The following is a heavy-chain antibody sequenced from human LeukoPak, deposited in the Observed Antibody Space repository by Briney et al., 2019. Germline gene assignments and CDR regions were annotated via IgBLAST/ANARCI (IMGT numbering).Heavy chain of an antibody. D-gene: IGHD2-2*01. CDR1: GGSISGATYY. J-gene: IGHJ6*03. Sequence: SETLSLTCTVSGGSISGATYYWSWIRQPAGKGLEWIGRIYTSGSTNYNPALKSRVTISVDTSKKQFSLKLSSVTAADTAVYYCAREAYTTEGLPAATADYYYYMDVWGKGTTVTVSS. CDR2: IYTSGST. V-gene: IGHV4-61*02. CDR3: AREAYTTEGLPAATADYYYYMDV.